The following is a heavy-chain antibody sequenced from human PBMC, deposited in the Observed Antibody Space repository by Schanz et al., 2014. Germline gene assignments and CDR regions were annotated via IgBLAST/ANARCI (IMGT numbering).Heavy chain of an antibody. V-gene: IGHV3-48*01. CDR2: ISSSGTSI. D-gene: IGHD3-16*01. Sequence: EVQLLESGGGLVQPGGSLRISCATSGFTFITYTMNWVRQTPGKGLEWVSFISSSGTSIYYADSVKGRFTISRDNAKNSLYLKINSLRAERTAVYYCPGDYENDLASPRHDAFDVWGQGTVVTVSS. J-gene: IGHJ3*01. CDR3: PGDYENDLASPRHDAFDV. CDR1: GFTFITYT.